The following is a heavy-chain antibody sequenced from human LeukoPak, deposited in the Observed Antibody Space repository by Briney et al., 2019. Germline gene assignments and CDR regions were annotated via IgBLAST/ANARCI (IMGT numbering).Heavy chain of an antibody. CDR1: GGSISSYY. D-gene: IGHD3-22*01. J-gene: IGHJ4*02. CDR2: IYTSGST. CDR3: ARSLYWYDRFDY. V-gene: IGHV4-4*07. Sequence: SETLSLTCTASGGSISSYYWSSIRQPAGKGLEWIGRIYTSGSTNYNPSLKSRVTMSVDTSKNQFSLKLSSVAAADTAVYYCARSLYWYDRFDYWGQGTLVTVSS.